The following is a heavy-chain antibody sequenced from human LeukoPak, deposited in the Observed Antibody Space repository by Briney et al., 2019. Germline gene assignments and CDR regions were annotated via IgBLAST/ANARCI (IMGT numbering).Heavy chain of an antibody. D-gene: IGHD3-3*01. V-gene: IGHV3-48*03. J-gene: IGHJ4*02. CDR1: GFTFSSYE. CDR3: ARDSISDFWSGTFDY. Sequence: GGSLRLSCAASGFTFSSYEMNWVRQAPGKGLEWVSYISSSGSTIYYADSVKGRFTISRDNSKNTLYLQMNSLRAEDTAVYYCARDSISDFWSGTFDYWGQGTLVTVSS. CDR2: ISSSGSTI.